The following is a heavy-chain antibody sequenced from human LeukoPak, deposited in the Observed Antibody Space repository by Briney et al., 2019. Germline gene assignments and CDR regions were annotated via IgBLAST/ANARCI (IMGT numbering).Heavy chain of an antibody. J-gene: IGHJ4*02. Sequence: SETLSLTCTVSGGSISSYYWSWIRQPAGKGLEWIGRIYTSGSTNYNPSLKSRVTMSVDTSKNQFSLKLSSVTAADTAVYYCAREGIFGVVISYFDYWGQGTLVTVSS. D-gene: IGHD3-3*01. CDR1: GGSISSYY. CDR2: IYTSGST. CDR3: AREGIFGVVISYFDY. V-gene: IGHV4-4*07.